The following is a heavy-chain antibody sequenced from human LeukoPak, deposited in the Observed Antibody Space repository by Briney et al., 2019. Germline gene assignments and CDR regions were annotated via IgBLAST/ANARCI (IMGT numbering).Heavy chain of an antibody. CDR3: AKGSYYDSSGSFYFDY. CDR2: ISGSGDNT. Sequence: GGSLRLSCAASGFTFSSYAMSWVRQAPGKGLEWVSGISGSGDNTYYADSVKGRFTISRDNSKNTLYVQVNSLVTEDTAEYYCAKGSYYDSSGSFYFDYWGRGTLVTVSS. CDR1: GFTFSSYA. D-gene: IGHD3-22*01. V-gene: IGHV3-23*01. J-gene: IGHJ4*02.